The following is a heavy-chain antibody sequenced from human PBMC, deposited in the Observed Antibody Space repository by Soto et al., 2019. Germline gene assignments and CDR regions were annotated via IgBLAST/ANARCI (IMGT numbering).Heavy chain of an antibody. J-gene: IGHJ6*02. Sequence: SVKVSCKASGGTFSSYAISWVRQAPGQGLEWMGGIIPIFGTANYAQKFQGRVTITADKSTSTAYMELSSLRSEDTAVYYCARTAMVSWVDYYYYGMDVWGQGTTVTVSS. V-gene: IGHV1-69*06. D-gene: IGHD5-18*01. CDR1: GGTFSSYA. CDR3: ARTAMVSWVDYYYYGMDV. CDR2: IIPIFGTA.